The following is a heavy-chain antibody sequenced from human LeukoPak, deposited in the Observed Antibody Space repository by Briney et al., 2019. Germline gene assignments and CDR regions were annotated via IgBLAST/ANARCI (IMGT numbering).Heavy chain of an antibody. V-gene: IGHV4-4*07. D-gene: IGHD3-3*01. CDR3: ARDGAADDFWSGYYMGAFDI. CDR2: IYTSGST. Sequence: PSETLSLTCTASGGSISSYYWSWIRQPAGKGLEWIGRIYTSGSTNYNPSLKSRVTMSVDTSKNQFSLKLSSVTAADTAVYYCARDGAADDFWSGYYMGAFDIWGQGTMVTVSS. J-gene: IGHJ3*02. CDR1: GGSISSYY.